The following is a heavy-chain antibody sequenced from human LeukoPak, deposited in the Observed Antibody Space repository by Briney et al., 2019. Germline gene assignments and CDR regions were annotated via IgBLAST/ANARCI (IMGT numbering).Heavy chain of an antibody. CDR2: ISSSSSYI. CDR3: AKDLQGRTRFVYFQH. J-gene: IGHJ1*01. Sequence: PGGSLRLSCAASGFTFSSYSMNWVRQAPGKGLEWVSSISSSSSYIYYADSVKGRFTISRDNAKNSLYLQMNSLRAEDTAVYYCAKDLQGRTRFVYFQHWGQGTLVTVSS. CDR1: GFTFSSYS. D-gene: IGHD3-10*02. V-gene: IGHV3-21*04.